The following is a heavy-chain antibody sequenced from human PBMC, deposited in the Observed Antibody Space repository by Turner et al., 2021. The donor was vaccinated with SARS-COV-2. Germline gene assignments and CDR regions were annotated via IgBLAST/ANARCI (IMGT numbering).Heavy chain of an antibody. CDR1: GGSIRSYF. Sequence: QVQLQESGPGLVKPSETLSLTCTVSGGSIRSYFWSWVRQPPGKGLEWIGYIYYSGGTNYNPSLKSRVTISVDTSKNQFSLKLSSVTAADTAVYFCARHQWLRGAFDIWGQGTMVTVSS. CDR3: ARHQWLRGAFDI. J-gene: IGHJ3*02. CDR2: IYYSGGT. V-gene: IGHV4-59*08. D-gene: IGHD5-12*01.